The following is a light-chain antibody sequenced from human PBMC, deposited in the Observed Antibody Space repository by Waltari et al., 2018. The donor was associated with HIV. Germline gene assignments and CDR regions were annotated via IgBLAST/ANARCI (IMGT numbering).Light chain of an antibody. J-gene: IGKJ1*01. V-gene: IGKV3-15*01. Sequence: IVMTQSPAPLSVSPGECDTRSCRASQSVSSNLAWYQQTPGQAPRHLSYGSSTRATGIPARFSGSGSGTEFTLTISSLQSEDFAVYYCQQYNKWPETFGQGTKVEIK. CDR2: GSS. CDR3: QQYNKWPET. CDR1: QSVSSN.